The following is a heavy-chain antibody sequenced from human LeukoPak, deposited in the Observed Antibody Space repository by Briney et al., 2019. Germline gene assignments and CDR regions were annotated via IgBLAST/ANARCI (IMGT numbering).Heavy chain of an antibody. CDR2: IKQDGSAI. Sequence: PGGSLRLSCAASGFTFSNYWMNWVRQAPGKGLEWVANIKQDGSAIYYVDSVKGRLSISRDNAKSLLYLQMNSLRAEDAAVYYCAGGQGFLIDYWGQGTLVTVPS. D-gene: IGHD3-3*01. CDR3: AGGQGFLIDY. J-gene: IGHJ4*02. CDR1: GFTFSNYW. V-gene: IGHV3-7*01.